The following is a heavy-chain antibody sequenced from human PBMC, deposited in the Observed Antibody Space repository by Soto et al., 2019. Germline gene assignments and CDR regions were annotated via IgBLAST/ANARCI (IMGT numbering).Heavy chain of an antibody. CDR3: ARRYGGNIDY. V-gene: IGHV4-59*01. D-gene: IGHD1-26*01. CDR2: IYYSGST. CDR1: GGSISSYY. Sequence: QVQLQESGPGLLKPSETLSLTCTVSGGSISSYYWSWIRQPPGKGLEWIGDIYYSGSTNYNPSLKSRLTLSVGRSKNQFSLKLSSVTAADTAVYYCARRYGGNIDYWGQGTLVTVSS. J-gene: IGHJ4*02.